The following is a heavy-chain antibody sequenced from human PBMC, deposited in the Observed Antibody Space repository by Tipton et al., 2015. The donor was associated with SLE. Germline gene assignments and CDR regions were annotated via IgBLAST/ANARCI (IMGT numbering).Heavy chain of an antibody. CDR1: GYTFTSYY. Sequence: QSGPEVKKPGASVKVSCKASGYTFTSYYIHWVRQAPGQGLEWMGIINPSGGSTSYALKFQGRVTMTRDTSTSTAYMELRSLRSDDTAVYYCARAIVVVPGHYYMDVWGKGTTVTISS. J-gene: IGHJ6*03. V-gene: IGHV1-46*01. CDR3: ARAIVVVPGHYYMDV. D-gene: IGHD2-2*01. CDR2: INPSGGST.